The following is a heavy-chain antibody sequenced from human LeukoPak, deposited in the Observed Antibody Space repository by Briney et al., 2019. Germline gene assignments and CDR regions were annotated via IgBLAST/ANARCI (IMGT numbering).Heavy chain of an antibody. CDR3: ARGYYYDSSGYQGGFDY. V-gene: IGHV5-51*01. J-gene: IGHJ4*02. Sequence: GESLKISCKISGYRLTNNWIGWVRQMPGKGLEWMGIIYPGDSDTRYSPSFQGQVTISVDKSINTAYLEWSSLKASDTAMYYCARGYYYDSSGYQGGFDYWGQGTLVTVSS. CDR2: IYPGDSDT. D-gene: IGHD3-22*01. CDR1: GYRLTNNW.